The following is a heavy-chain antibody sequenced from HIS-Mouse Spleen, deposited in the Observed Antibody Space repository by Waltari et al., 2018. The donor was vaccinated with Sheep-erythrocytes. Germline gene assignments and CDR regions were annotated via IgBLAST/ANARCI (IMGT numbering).Heavy chain of an antibody. D-gene: IGHD6-19*01. J-gene: IGHJ2*01. CDR3: ARDNRWTGLDNLDYWYFDL. CDR1: GYTFTGYY. V-gene: IGHV1-2*02. Sequence: QVQLVQSGAEVKKPGASVKVSCKASGYTFTGYYMHLVRQAPGQGLEWMGWINPNSGGTNYAQKFQGRVTMTRDTSISTAYMELSRLRSDDTAVYYCARDNRWTGLDNLDYWYFDLWGRGTLVTVSS. CDR2: INPNSGGT.